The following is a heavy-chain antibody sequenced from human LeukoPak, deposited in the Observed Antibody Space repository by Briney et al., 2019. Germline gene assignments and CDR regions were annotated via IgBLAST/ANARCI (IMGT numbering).Heavy chain of an antibody. CDR3: ARGDGYAQRD. CDR2: INSDGSST. V-gene: IGHV3-74*01. CDR1: GFTFSSYW. J-gene: IGHJ4*02. D-gene: IGHD5-12*01. Sequence: GGSLRLSCAASGFTFSSYWMHWVRQAPGKGLVWVSRINSDGSSTSYADSVKGRLTISRDNAKNTLYLQMNSLRVEDTAVYYCARGDGYAQRDWGQGTLVTAPS.